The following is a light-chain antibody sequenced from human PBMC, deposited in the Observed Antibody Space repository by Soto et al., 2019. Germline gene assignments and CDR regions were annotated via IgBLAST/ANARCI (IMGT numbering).Light chain of an antibody. CDR2: AAS. J-gene: IGKJ4*01. CDR3: QQYNNWPRAT. Sequence: EVVLRQSPGTLSLSPVEIATLSCMASQSVRSTHLAWYQQKPGQVPRLLIYAASSRATGIPDRFSGRGSGTDFTLTISRLEPEDFGVYYCQQYNNWPRATFGGGTKVDIK. V-gene: IGKV3-20*01. CDR1: QSVRSTH.